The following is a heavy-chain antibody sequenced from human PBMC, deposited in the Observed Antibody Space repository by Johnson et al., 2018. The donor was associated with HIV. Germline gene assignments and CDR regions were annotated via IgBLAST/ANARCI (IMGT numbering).Heavy chain of an antibody. V-gene: IGHV3-30*03. CDR3: ARGGSGWSHDAFDI. J-gene: IGHJ3*02. Sequence: QVQLVESGGGLVQPGGSLRLSCAASGFTFGSYGIHWVRQAPGKGLEWVAVISYDGSNKYYADSVKGRFTISRDNSKNTLYLQMNSLRAEDTAVYYCARGGSGWSHDAFDIWGQGTMVTVSS. D-gene: IGHD6-19*01. CDR1: GFTFGSYG. CDR2: ISYDGSNK.